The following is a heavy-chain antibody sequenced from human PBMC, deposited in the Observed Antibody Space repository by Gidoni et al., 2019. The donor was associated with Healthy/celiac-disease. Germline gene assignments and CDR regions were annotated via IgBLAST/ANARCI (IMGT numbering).Heavy chain of an antibody. D-gene: IGHD3-16*01. V-gene: IGHV4-59*01. J-gene: IGHJ6*04. Sequence: QVQLQESGPGLVKPSETLSLTCTVSGGSISSYYWSWIRQPPGKGLEWIGYIYYSGSTNYNPSLKSRVTISVDTSKNQFSLKLSSVTAAETAVYYCARGGVTLYGMDVWGKGTTVTVSS. CDR2: IYYSGST. CDR1: GGSISSYY. CDR3: ARGGVTLYGMDV.